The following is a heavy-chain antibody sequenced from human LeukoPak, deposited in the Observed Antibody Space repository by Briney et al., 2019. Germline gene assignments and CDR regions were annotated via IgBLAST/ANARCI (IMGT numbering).Heavy chain of an antibody. D-gene: IGHD2-15*01. CDR1: GFTFSSYG. CDR2: IYSGGST. Sequence: PGGSLRLSCVASGFTFSSYGMSWVRQAPGKGLEWVSVIYSGGSTYYADSVKGRFTISRDNSKNTLHLQINSLRAEDTAVYYCAKDSRRGGYHWGQGTLVIVSS. CDR3: AKDSRRGGYH. V-gene: IGHV3-23*03. J-gene: IGHJ4*02.